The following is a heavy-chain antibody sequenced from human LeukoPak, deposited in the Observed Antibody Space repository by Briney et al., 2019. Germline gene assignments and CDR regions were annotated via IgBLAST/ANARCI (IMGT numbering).Heavy chain of an antibody. J-gene: IGHJ5*02. V-gene: IGHV4-34*01. CDR3: ARGRLYGSAPIGDA. Sequence: PSETLSLTCAVYGGSFSGYYWSWIRQPPGKGLEWIGEINHSGSTNYNPSLKSRVTISVDTSKNQFSLKLSSVTAADTAVYYCARGRLYGSAPIGDAWGQGTLVTVSS. CDR2: INHSGST. CDR1: GGSFSGYY. D-gene: IGHD3-10*01.